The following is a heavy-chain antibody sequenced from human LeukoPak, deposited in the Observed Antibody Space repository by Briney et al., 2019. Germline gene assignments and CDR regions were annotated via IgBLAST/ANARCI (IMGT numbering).Heavy chain of an antibody. J-gene: IGHJ4*02. CDR3: ARVLPYDSSGIDY. D-gene: IGHD3-22*01. CDR1: GGSISSGGYS. V-gene: IGHV4-30-2*01. Sequence: SQTLSLTCAVSGGSISSGGYSWSWIRQPPGKGLEWIGYIYHSGSTYYNPSLKSRVTISVDRSKNQFSLKLSSVTAADTAVYYCARVLPYDSSGIDYWGQGTLVTVSS. CDR2: IYHSGST.